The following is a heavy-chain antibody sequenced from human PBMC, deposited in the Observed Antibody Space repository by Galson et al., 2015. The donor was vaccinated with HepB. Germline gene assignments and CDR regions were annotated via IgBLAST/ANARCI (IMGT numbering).Heavy chain of an antibody. V-gene: IGHV3-30-3*01. CDR1: GFTFSSYA. Sequence: SLRLSCAASGFTFSSYAMHWVRQAPGKGLEWVAVISYDGSNKYYADSVKGRFTISRDNSKNTLYLQMNSLRAEDTAVYYCAREPGIAAAGTNYWGQGTLVTVSS. D-gene: IGHD6-13*01. CDR3: AREPGIAAAGTNY. CDR2: ISYDGSNK. J-gene: IGHJ4*02.